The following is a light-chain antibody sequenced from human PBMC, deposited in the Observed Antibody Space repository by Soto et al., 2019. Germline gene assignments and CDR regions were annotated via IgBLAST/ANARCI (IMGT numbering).Light chain of an antibody. V-gene: IGKV1-5*03. CDR2: KAS. CDR1: QSIDIW. Sequence: DIPMTQSPSTLSASVGDRVTITCRASQSIDIWLAWYQQRPGRAPKLLIYKASSLESEVPSRFSGSGSGTEFILTISSLQPDDFATYYCQEYNSHLLTFGGGTRVEIK. CDR3: QEYNSHLLT. J-gene: IGKJ4*01.